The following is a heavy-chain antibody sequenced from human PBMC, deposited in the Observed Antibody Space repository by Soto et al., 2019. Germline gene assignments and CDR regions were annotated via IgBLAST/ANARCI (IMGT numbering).Heavy chain of an antibody. V-gene: IGHV4-31*03. CDR1: GGSISSGGYY. Sequence: QVQLQESGPGLVKPSQTLSLTCTVSGGSISSGGYYWSWIRQHPGKGLEWIGYIYYSGSTYYNQSLKRRVTISVDTSKNQFSLKLSSVTAADTAVYYCARTSYDSSGYVFDYWGQGTLVTVSS. CDR2: IYYSGST. D-gene: IGHD3-22*01. CDR3: ARTSYDSSGYVFDY. J-gene: IGHJ4*02.